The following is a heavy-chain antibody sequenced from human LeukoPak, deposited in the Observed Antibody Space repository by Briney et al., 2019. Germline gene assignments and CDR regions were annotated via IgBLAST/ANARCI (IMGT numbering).Heavy chain of an antibody. CDR1: GGSISSYY. CDR2: IYYSGST. V-gene: IGHV4-59*01. Sequence: KPSETLSLTCTVSGGSISSYYWSWIRQPPGKGLEWSGYIYYSGSTNYNPSLKSRVTISVDTSKNQFSLKLSSVTAADTAVYYCARHNYVLRFDYGGQGTLVTVSS. D-gene: IGHD4-11*01. J-gene: IGHJ4*02. CDR3: ARHNYVLRFDY.